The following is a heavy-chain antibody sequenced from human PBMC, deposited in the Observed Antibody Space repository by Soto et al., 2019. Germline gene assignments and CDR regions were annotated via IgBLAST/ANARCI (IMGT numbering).Heavy chain of an antibody. CDR3: ARGDDSSGYTNFDY. CDR2: IYHSGST. D-gene: IGHD3-22*01. J-gene: IGHJ4*02. CDR1: GGSISSGGYS. Sequence: PSETLSLTCAVSGGSISSGGYSWSWIRQPPGKGLEWIGYIYHSGSTYYNPSLKSRVTISVDRSKNQFSLKLSSVTAADTAVYYCARGDDSSGYTNFDYWGQGTLVTVSS. V-gene: IGHV4-30-2*01.